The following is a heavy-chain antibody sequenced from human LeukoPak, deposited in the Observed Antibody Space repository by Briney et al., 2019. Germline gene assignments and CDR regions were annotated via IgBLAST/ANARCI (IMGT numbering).Heavy chain of an antibody. Sequence: SETLSLTCAVSGGSISSRSYYWGWIRQPPGKGLGWIGNIYYTGSTYYNPSLKSRVIISVDTSKNQFSLNLSSVTAADTAVYYCARRRYYDSTGYLEWGQGTLVTVTS. D-gene: IGHD3-22*01. CDR1: GGSISSRSYY. CDR3: ARRRYYDSTGYLE. J-gene: IGHJ1*01. V-gene: IGHV4-39*01. CDR2: IYYTGST.